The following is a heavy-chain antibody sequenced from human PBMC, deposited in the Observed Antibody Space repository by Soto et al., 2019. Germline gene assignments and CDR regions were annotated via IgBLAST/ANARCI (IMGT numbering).Heavy chain of an antibody. CDR3: AKDGYCSSTSCYTPIYYYYGMDV. CDR1: GFTFSSYG. Sequence: GGSLRLSCAASGFTFSSYGMHWVRQAPGKGLEWVAVISYDGSNKYYADSVKGRFTISRDNSKNTLYLQMNSLRAEDTAVYYCAKDGYCSSTSCYTPIYYYYGMDVWGQGTTVTVSS. J-gene: IGHJ6*02. V-gene: IGHV3-30*18. D-gene: IGHD2-2*02. CDR2: ISYDGSNK.